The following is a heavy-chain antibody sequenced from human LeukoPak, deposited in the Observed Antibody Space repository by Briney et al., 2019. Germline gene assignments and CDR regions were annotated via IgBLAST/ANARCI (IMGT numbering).Heavy chain of an antibody. J-gene: IGHJ6*03. Sequence: ASVKVSCKASGYTFTSYGISWVRQAPGQGLEWMGWISAYNGNTNYAQKLQGRVTMTTDTSTSTAYMELRSLRSDDTAVYYCARDSWFGELLLDYYYYMDVWGKGTTVTVSS. CDR1: GYTFTSYG. V-gene: IGHV1-18*01. CDR2: ISAYNGNT. CDR3: ARDSWFGELLLDYYYYMDV. D-gene: IGHD3-10*01.